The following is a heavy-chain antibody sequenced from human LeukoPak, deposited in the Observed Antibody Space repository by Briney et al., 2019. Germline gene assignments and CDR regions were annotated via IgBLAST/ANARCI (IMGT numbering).Heavy chain of an antibody. J-gene: IGHJ4*02. CDR1: GFTFSIYS. V-gene: IGHV3-48*04. D-gene: IGHD3-16*01. CDR3: ARTSDYVWGRFLDY. Sequence: GGSLRLSCAASGFTFSIYSMNWVRQAPGKGLEWVSYISGSSSNIDYADSVKGRFTISRDNARNSLYLQMHSLRAEDTAVYFCARTSDYVWGRFLDYWGQGTLVTVSS. CDR2: ISGSSSNI.